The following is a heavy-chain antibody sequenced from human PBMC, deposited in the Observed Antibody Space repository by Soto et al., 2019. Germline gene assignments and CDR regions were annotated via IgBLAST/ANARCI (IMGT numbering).Heavy chain of an antibody. D-gene: IGHD3-16*01. CDR3: ASSPDWGNGDYVDY. Sequence: PSETLSLTCTVSGGSISSSSYYWGWIRQPPGKGLEWIGSIYYSGSTYYNPSLKSRVTISVDTSKNQFSLKLSSVTAADTAVYYCASSPDWGNGDYVDYWGQGTLVTVSS. CDR1: GGSISSSSYY. V-gene: IGHV4-39*01. J-gene: IGHJ4*02. CDR2: IYYSGST.